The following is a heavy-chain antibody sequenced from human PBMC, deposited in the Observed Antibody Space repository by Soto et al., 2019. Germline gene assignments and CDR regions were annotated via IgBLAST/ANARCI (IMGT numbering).Heavy chain of an antibody. CDR2: IIPIFGTA. D-gene: IGHD1-20*01. CDR1: GGTFSSYA. V-gene: IGHV1-69*12. CDR3: AAYNWNDPRPLDY. Sequence: QVQLVQSGAEVKKPGSSVKVSCKASGGTFSSYAISWVRQAPGQGLEWMGGIIPIFGTANYAQKFQGRVTITADESTSTAYMERSSLGSEDTAVYSCAAYNWNDPRPLDYWGQGTLVTVSS. J-gene: IGHJ4*02.